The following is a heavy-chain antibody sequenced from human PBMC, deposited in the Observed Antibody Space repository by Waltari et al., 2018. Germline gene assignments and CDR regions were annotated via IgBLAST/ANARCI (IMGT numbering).Heavy chain of an antibody. V-gene: IGHV3-23*01. Sequence: EVQLLESGGGLVQPGGSLRLSCAASGFTFSSYTMSWVRRAPGKGLEVVSAISGSGGSTYYADSVKGRFTLSRDNSKNTLYLQMNSLRADDTAVYYCAKDDFSQWELHTNWGQGTLVTASS. J-gene: IGHJ4*02. D-gene: IGHD1-26*01. CDR3: AKDDFSQWELHTN. CDR2: ISGSGGST. CDR1: GFTFSSYT.